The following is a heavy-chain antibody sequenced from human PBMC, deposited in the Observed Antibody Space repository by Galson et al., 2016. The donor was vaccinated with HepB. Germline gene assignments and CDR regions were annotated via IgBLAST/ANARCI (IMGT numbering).Heavy chain of an antibody. CDR3: ARDQGYSYGYYYFDY. J-gene: IGHJ4*02. V-gene: IGHV3-NL1*01. CDR2: IYSGGST. CDR1: GFTFSRYA. Sequence: SLRLSCAASGFTFSRYAIHWVRQAPGKGLEWVSVIYSGGSTYYTDSVKGRFTISRDNSKNTLYLQTNSLRAEDTAVYYCARDQGYSYGYYYFDYWGQGTLVTVSS. D-gene: IGHD5-18*01.